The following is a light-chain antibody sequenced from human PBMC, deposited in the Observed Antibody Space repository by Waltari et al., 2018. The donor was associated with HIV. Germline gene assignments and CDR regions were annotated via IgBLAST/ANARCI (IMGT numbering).Light chain of an antibody. CDR3: CSYAGSNTWV. Sequence: QSALTQPASVSGSPGQSITISCTGTSSYVGSSNLLSWYQQHPGKAPKLIIYEVSKRPSGVSNRFSGSKSGNTASLTISGLQAEDEADYYCCSYAGSNTWVFGGGTKLTVL. J-gene: IGLJ3*02. CDR2: EVS. V-gene: IGLV2-23*02. CDR1: SSYVGSSNL.